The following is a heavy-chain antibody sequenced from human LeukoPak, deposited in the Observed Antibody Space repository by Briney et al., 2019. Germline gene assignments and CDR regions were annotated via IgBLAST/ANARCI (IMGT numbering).Heavy chain of an antibody. J-gene: IGHJ2*01. D-gene: IGHD4-23*01. CDR3: ATTYYGGNSYWYFDL. Sequence: SETLSLTCTVSGGSISSYYWSWIRQPAGKGLEWIGYIYYSGSTNYNPSLKSRVTISIDTSKNQFSLKLNSVTAADTAVYYCATTYYGGNSYWYFDLWGRGTLVTVSS. V-gene: IGHV4-59*08. CDR2: IYYSGST. CDR1: GGSISSYY.